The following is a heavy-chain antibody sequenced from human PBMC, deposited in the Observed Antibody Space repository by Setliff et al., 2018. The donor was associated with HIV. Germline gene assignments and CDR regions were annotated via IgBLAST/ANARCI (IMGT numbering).Heavy chain of an antibody. CDR3: ARHPRGAAARLNWFDP. CDR1: GGSMRVSNYY. CDR2: IFYGGNT. Sequence: SETLSLTCTVSGGSMRVSNYYWGWIRQSPGKGLMWIGSIFYGGNTYYNPSLKSRATISVDMSKSQFSLKLSSVVAADTAVYYCARHPRGAAARLNWFDPWGQGTQVTVSS. D-gene: IGHD6-6*01. V-gene: IGHV4-39*01. J-gene: IGHJ5*02.